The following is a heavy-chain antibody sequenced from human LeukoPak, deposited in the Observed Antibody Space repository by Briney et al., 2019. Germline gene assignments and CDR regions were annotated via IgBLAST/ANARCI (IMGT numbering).Heavy chain of an antibody. J-gene: IGHJ4*02. Sequence: PSETLSLTCTVSGGSINSSSYYWGWIRQPPGKALEWIGSIYHSGYTYYNPSLKSRVTISVDTSENQFSLKLSSVTAADTAVYYCARSSMFRGVTVDYWGQGTLVTVSS. D-gene: IGHD3-10*01. CDR3: ARSSMFRGVTVDY. V-gene: IGHV4-39*01. CDR1: GGSINSSSYY. CDR2: IYHSGYT.